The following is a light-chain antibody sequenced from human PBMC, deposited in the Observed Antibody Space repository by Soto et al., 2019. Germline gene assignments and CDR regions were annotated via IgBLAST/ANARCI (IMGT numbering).Light chain of an antibody. CDR3: QQRSSWPPT. J-gene: IGKJ5*01. Sequence: MMMTQSPATFSVSPGERATLSCRASQSVGSFLAWYRQKPGQAPRLLIFDASNRATGIPVRFSGSGSGTDFTLTISSLEPEDFAVYYCQQRSSWPPTFGQGTRLEIK. CDR1: QSVGSF. V-gene: IGKV3-11*01. CDR2: DAS.